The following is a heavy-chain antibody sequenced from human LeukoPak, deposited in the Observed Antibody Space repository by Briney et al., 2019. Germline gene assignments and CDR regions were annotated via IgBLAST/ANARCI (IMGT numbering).Heavy chain of an antibody. D-gene: IGHD3-16*01. CDR2: ISGSGSGT. CDR3: AKDQRGRDQGILWFDY. Sequence: PGGSLRLSCAASGFTFSSYAMSWVRQAPGKGLEWVSAISGSGSGTYYADSVKGRFTISRDNSKNTLYLQMSSLRAEDTAVYYCAKDQRGRDQGILWFDYWGQGTLVTVSS. J-gene: IGHJ4*02. CDR1: GFTFSSYA. V-gene: IGHV3-23*01.